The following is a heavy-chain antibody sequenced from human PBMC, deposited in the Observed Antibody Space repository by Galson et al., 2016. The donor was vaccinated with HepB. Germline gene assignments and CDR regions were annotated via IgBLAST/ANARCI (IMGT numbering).Heavy chain of an antibody. CDR1: GFSLSTSGVA. V-gene: IGHV2-5*02. D-gene: IGHD2-2*01. CDR2: IYWDDDK. J-gene: IGHJ4*02. CDR3: VLSIVVVPAAIGFDY. Sequence: PALVKPTQTLTLTCTLSGFSLSTSGVAVGWIRQPPGKALEWLALIYWDDDKRYSPSLKSRLTITKDTSKNQVVLTMTNMDPVDTATYYCVLSIVVVPAAIGFDYWGQGTLVTVSS.